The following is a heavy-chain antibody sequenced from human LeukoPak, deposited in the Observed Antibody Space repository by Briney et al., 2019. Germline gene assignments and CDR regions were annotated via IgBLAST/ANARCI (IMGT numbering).Heavy chain of an antibody. V-gene: IGHV3-30*02. J-gene: IGHJ4*02. CDR3: AKVRWDNSGWYYLDS. CDR2: IQYDGSEK. CDR1: GFTFSSYG. D-gene: IGHD6-19*01. Sequence: GGSLRLSCTASGFTFSSYGIHWVRQAPGKGLEWVAFIQYDGSEKKYADSVEGRFTISRDNSKNTLYLQMNSMRGEDTAVYYCAKVRWDNSGWYYLDSWGQGTLVTVSS.